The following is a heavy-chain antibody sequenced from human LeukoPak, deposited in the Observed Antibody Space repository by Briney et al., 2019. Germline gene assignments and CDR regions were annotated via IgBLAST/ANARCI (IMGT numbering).Heavy chain of an antibody. V-gene: IGHV1-69*02. J-gene: IGHJ5*02. CDR1: GGTFSSYT. CDR2: IIPILGIA. CDR3: ARGPLFGWELRPFDP. D-gene: IGHD1-26*01. Sequence: GSSVKVSCKASGGTFSSYTISWVRQAPGQGLEWMGRIIPILGIANYAQKFQGRVTITADKSTSTAYMELSSLRSEDTAVYYCARGPLFGWELRPFDPWGQGTLVTVSS.